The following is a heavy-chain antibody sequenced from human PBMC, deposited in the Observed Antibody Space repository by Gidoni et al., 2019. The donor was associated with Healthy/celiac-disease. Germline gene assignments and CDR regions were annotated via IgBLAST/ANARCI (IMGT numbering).Heavy chain of an antibody. Sequence: QVQLVQSGAEVKKPGASVKVSCKASGYTFTSYGISWVRQAPGQGLEWMGWISAYNGNTNYARTLQGRVTMTTDTPPRTAYRGWSSLRSDDTRVYYCARGGGGWGLRLRPPDYWGQGTLVTVSS. CDR3: ARGGGGWGLRLRPPDY. CDR2: ISAYNGNT. D-gene: IGHD5-12*01. J-gene: IGHJ4*02. V-gene: IGHV1-18*01. CDR1: GYTFTSYG.